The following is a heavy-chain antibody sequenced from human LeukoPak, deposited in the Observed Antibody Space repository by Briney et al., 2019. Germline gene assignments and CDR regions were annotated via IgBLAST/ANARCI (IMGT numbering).Heavy chain of an antibody. CDR1: GFPFHTFG. J-gene: IGHJ5*02. CDR2: ISAGSDST. Sequence: PGGSLRLSCAASGFPFHTFGMSWVRQAPGKGLEWVSSISAGSDSTDYADSVKGRFTISRDKSKNTVYLQMNSLRFEDTAMYYCARNWFDPWGQGTQVTVSS. V-gene: IGHV3-23*01. CDR3: ARNWFDP.